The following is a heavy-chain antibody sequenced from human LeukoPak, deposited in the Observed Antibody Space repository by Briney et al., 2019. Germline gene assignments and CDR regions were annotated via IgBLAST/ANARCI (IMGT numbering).Heavy chain of an antibody. CDR1: GFTFSSYS. J-gene: IGHJ3*02. D-gene: IGHD1-26*01. CDR3: AREMYSGSYYAFDI. V-gene: IGHV3-48*04. Sequence: GGSLRLSCAASGFTFSSYSMNWVRQAPGKGLEWVSYISSSSSTIYYADSVKGRFTISRDNAKNTLYLQMNSLRAEDTAVYYCAREMYSGSYYAFDIWGQGTMVTVSS. CDR2: ISSSSSTI.